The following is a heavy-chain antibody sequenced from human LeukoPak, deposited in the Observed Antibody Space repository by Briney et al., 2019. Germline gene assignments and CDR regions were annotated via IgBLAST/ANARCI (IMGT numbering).Heavy chain of an antibody. D-gene: IGHD5-24*01. Sequence: GGSLRLSCAASGFTFSSYEMNWVRQAPGKGLEWVSYISSSGSTIYYADSVKGRFTISRDNSKNTLYLQMNSLRAEDTAVYYCAKDHGYPWSYWGQGTLVTVSS. J-gene: IGHJ4*02. CDR1: GFTFSSYE. V-gene: IGHV3-48*03. CDR2: ISSSGSTI. CDR3: AKDHGYPWSY.